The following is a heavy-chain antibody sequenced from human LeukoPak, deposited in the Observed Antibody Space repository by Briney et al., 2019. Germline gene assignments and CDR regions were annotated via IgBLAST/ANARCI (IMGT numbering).Heavy chain of an antibody. CDR2: INPNSGGT. D-gene: IGHD3-22*01. V-gene: IGHV1-2*02. CDR1: GYTFTGYY. CDR3: ARNFCFDSSGYYHD. Sequence: SVTVSCKASGYTFTGYYMHWVRQAPGQGLEWMGWINPNSGGTNYAQKFQGRVTMTSDTSISTAYMELTRLRSDDTDVYHCARNFCFDSSGYYHDWGQGTLVTVSS. J-gene: IGHJ4*02.